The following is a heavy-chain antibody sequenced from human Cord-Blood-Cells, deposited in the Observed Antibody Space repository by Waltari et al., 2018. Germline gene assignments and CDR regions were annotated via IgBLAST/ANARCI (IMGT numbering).Heavy chain of an antibody. V-gene: IGHV1-69*01. Sequence: QVQLVQSGAEVKKPGSSVKVSCKASGGTFSSYAISWVRPAPGQGLEWMGGIIPIFGTANYAQKFQGRVKITADESTSTAYMELSSLRSEDTAVYYCRFGIAAREHYFDYWGQGTLVTVSS. D-gene: IGHD6-6*01. J-gene: IGHJ4*02. CDR3: RFGIAAREHYFDY. CDR2: IIPIFGTA. CDR1: GGTFSSYA.